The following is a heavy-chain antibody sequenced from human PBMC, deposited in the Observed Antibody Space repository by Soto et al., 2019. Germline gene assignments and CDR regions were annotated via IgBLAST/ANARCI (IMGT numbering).Heavy chain of an antibody. CDR1: GYTFTSYD. CDR2: MNPNSGNT. V-gene: IGHV1-8*01. Sequence: ASVKVSCKASGYTFTSYDINWVRQATGQGLEWMGWMNPNSGNTGYAQKFQGRVTMTRNTSISTAYMELSSLSSEATAVCSCPRTPPRGGYPSLYSSYGMDVWGQGTTVTVSS. J-gene: IGHJ6*02. CDR3: PRTPPRGGYPSLYSSYGMDV. D-gene: IGHD3-22*01.